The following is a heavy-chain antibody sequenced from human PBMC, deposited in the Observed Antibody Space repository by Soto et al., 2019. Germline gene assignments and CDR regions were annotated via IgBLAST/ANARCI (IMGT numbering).Heavy chain of an antibody. J-gene: IGHJ5*02. Sequence: QVQLQESGPGLVKPSETLSLTCNVSGGSISSSSYYWGWIRQPPGKGLEWIGSIYYSGNTYYNPSLKSRVTRSADMSKNQFSLKLSSVTAADTAVYYCARHWALVPRGDWFDPWGQGTLVTVSP. V-gene: IGHV4-39*01. D-gene: IGHD3-10*01. CDR2: IYYSGNT. CDR1: GGSISSSSYY. CDR3: ARHWALVPRGDWFDP.